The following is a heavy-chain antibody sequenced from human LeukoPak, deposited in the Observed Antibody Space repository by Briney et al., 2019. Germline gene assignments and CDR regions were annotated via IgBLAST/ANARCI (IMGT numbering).Heavy chain of an antibody. J-gene: IGHJ4*02. CDR1: GFTFSDQY. V-gene: IGHV3-72*01. Sequence: PGGSLRLSCAVTGFTFSDQYMDWVRQAPWKGLAWVGRSRNKANSYSTEYAASVKSRYTIQRDNSKHSLDPQMYSEKSEDTAVYYCGRVVVSGENHMTDYWGQGTVVSVSS. CDR2: SRNKANSYST. CDR3: GRVVVSGENHMTDY. D-gene: IGHD2-15*01.